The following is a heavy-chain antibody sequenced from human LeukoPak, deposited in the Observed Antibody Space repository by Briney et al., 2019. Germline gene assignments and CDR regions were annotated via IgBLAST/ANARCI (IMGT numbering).Heavy chain of an antibody. D-gene: IGHD3-22*01. J-gene: IGHJ4*02. CDR1: TFTFSSYT. Sequence: GGSLRLSCAASTFTFSSYTMNWVRQAPGTGLEWVSSISSSSSYIYYADSVKGRFTISRDNAKNSLYLQMNSLRAEDTAVYYCARDENYYYDSSGYYYDYWGQGTLVTVSS. CDR2: ISSSSSYI. V-gene: IGHV3-21*01. CDR3: ARDENYYYDSSGYYYDY.